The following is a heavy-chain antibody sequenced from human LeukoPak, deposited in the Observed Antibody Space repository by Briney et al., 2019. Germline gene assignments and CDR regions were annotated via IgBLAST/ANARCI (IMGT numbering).Heavy chain of an antibody. CDR3: ARVRYDFWSGYYEADAFDI. CDR1: GFTFSSYG. V-gene: IGHV3-33*01. Sequence: GRSLRLSCAASGFTFSSYGMHWVRQAPGKGLEWVAVIWYDGSNKYYADSVKGQFTISRDNSKNTLYLQMNSLRAEDTAVYYCARVRYDFWSGYYEADAFDIWGQGTMVTVSS. J-gene: IGHJ3*02. D-gene: IGHD3-3*01. CDR2: IWYDGSNK.